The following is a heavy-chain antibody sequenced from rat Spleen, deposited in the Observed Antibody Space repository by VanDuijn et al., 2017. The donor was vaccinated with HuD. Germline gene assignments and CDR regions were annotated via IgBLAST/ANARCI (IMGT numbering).Heavy chain of an antibody. CDR2: ITHNGGST. Sequence: EVQLVESGGGLVQPGRSLKLSCVASGFTFNNYWMTWIRQAPGKGLEWVASITHNGGSTYYADSVKGRFTISRDDAKNTLYLQMDSLRSEDTATYYCARHTEIVMPYYFDYWGQGVMVTVSS. D-gene: IGHD1-12*01. V-gene: IGHV5-31*01. CDR1: GFTFNNYW. CDR3: ARHTEIVMPYYFDY. J-gene: IGHJ2*01.